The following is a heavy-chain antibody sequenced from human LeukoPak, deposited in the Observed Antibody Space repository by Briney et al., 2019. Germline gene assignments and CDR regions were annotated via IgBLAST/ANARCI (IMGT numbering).Heavy chain of an antibody. CDR2: ISSSSSYI. CDR1: GFTFSSYS. J-gene: IGHJ3*02. V-gene: IGHV3-21*01. CDR3: ARGWVTTLDI. D-gene: IGHD6-13*01. Sequence: KSGGSLRLSCAASGFTFSSYSMNWVRQAPGKGLEWVSSISSSSSYIYYADSVKGRFTISRDNAKNSLYLQMNSLRAEDTAVYYCARGWVTTLDIWGQGTMVTVSS.